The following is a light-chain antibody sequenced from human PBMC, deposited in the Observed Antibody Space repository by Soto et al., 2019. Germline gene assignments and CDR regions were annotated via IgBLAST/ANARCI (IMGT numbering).Light chain of an antibody. CDR2: AAS. CDR1: QSISSY. J-gene: IGKJ1*01. V-gene: IGKV1-39*01. Sequence: DIQMTQSPSTLSGSVGERVTITCRASQSISSYLNWYQQKPGKAPKLLIYAASSLQSGVPSRFSGSGSGTDFTLTISSLQPEDFATYYCQQSYSTPWGFGQGTKVDIK. CDR3: QQSYSTPWG.